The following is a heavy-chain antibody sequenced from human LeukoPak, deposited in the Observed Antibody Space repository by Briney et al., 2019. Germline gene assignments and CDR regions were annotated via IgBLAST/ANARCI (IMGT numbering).Heavy chain of an antibody. J-gene: IGHJ4*02. D-gene: IGHD6-13*01. CDR2: IYYSGST. V-gene: IGHV4-59*12. CDR3: ARVGGVYSYFDY. Sequence: PSETLSLTRTVSGGSISSYYWSWIRQPPGKGLEWIGYIYYSGSTNYNPSLKSRVTISVDTSKNQFSLKLSSVTAADTAVYYCARVGGVYSYFDYWGQGTLVTVSS. CDR1: GGSISSYY.